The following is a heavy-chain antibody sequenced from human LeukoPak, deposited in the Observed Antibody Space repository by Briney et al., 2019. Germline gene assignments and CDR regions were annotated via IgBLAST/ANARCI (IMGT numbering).Heavy chain of an antibody. CDR2: ISSSGSTI. J-gene: IGHJ4*02. CDR3: AREWLRQLDY. CDR1: GFTFSSYE. V-gene: IGHV3-48*03. D-gene: IGHD5-12*01. Sequence: GGSLRLSCAASGFTFSSYEMNWVRQAPGKGLEWVSYISSSGSTIYYADSAKGRFTISRDNAKNSLYLQMNSLRAEDTAVYYCAREWLRQLDYWGQGTLVTVSS.